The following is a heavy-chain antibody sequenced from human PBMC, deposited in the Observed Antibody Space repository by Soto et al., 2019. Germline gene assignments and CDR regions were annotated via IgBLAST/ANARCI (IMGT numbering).Heavy chain of an antibody. V-gene: IGHV4-34*01. CDR2: INDSGAK. CDR1: GGSFSGYY. J-gene: IGHJ4*02. CDR3: ARGGVGSGLYYFDF. Sequence: QELLQQWGAGLLRSSETLSLTCAVSGGSFSGYYWNWIRQAPGRGPEWIGEINDSGAKTYHTSLKSRVSMSVATSKKEVSLTLTSVNVADTAVDYCARGGVGSGLYYFDFWGQGTLVTVSS. D-gene: IGHD3-16*01.